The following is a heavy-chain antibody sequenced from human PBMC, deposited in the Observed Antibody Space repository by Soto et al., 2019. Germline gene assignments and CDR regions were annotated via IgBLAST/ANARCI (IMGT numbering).Heavy chain of an antibody. CDR3: ARDPGGHYCTSTSGLYFFDH. CDR1: GFTFSNHA. J-gene: IGHJ4*02. V-gene: IGHV3-23*01. D-gene: IGHD2-2*01. CDR2: ISDSGSI. Sequence: EVQLLESGGALVQPGGSLRLSCAASGFTFSNHAMNWVRQAPGKGLEWVSTISDSGSIYYADSVKGRFPISRDNSKNTLNLQMNSLRAEDTAVYYCARDPGGHYCTSTSGLYFFDHWGQGTLVIVSS.